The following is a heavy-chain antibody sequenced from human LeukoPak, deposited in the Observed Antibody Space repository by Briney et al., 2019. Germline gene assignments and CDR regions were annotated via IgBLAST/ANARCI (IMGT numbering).Heavy chain of an antibody. V-gene: IGHV4-59*01. CDR2: IYYTGST. J-gene: IGHJ4*02. D-gene: IGHD2-2*01. Sequence: KPSETLSLTCTVSGGSIDSYYWSWIRPPPGKGLEWIGYIYYTGSTEYHPSLKSRVTISLDTSKNQFSLKLTSVTAADTAVYYCARVYQSAEYYFDYWGQGNLVSVSS. CDR1: GGSIDSYY. CDR3: ARVYQSAEYYFDY.